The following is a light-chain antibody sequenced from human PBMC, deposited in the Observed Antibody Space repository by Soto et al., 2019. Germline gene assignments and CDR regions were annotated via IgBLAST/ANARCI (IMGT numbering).Light chain of an antibody. Sequence: SVLTQPASVSGSPGQSMTISCTGTSSDVGGYNYVSWYQQHPGKAPKLMIYDVSNRPSGVSNRFSGSKSGNTASLTISGLQAEDEADYYCSSYTSSSTLYVFGTGTKVTVL. J-gene: IGLJ1*01. CDR1: SSDVGGYNY. CDR2: DVS. CDR3: SSYTSSSTLYV. V-gene: IGLV2-14*01.